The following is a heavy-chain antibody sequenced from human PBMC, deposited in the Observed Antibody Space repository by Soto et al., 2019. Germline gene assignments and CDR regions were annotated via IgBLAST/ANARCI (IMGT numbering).Heavy chain of an antibody. CDR3: VREGNCITTSCDGNWFDL. D-gene: IGHD2-2*01. CDR1: GFTFSTYW. J-gene: IGHJ5*02. Sequence: EVQLVESGGGLVQPGGSLRLSCAASGFTFSTYWIHWIRQVPAKGLEWVSRINSDASHTYYADSVKGRFTISRDNAKNTLHLEMNSLRAADPTVYYCVREGNCITTSCDGNWFDLWGQGTLVTVSS. CDR2: INSDASHT. V-gene: IGHV3-74*01.